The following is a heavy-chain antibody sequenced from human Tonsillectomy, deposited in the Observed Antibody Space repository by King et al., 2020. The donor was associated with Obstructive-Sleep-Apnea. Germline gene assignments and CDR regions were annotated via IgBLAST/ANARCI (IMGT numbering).Heavy chain of an antibody. CDR2: IDPNSGGT. V-gene: IGHV1-2*02. CDR3: AIWLSGYFDY. J-gene: IGHJ4*02. CDR1: GYTFADYC. D-gene: IGHD5-18*01. Sequence: QKQLVQSGAEVKKPGASVKVSCKSSGYTFADYCIHWVRQAPGQGLEWMGWIDPNSGGTNFAQKFQGRVTMTTDTSISTAYMELSRLRSDDTAVYYCAIWLSGYFDYWGQGALVTVSS.